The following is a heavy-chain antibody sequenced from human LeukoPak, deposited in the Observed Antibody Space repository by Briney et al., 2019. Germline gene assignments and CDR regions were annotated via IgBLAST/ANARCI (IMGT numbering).Heavy chain of an antibody. V-gene: IGHV3-7*03. D-gene: IGHD1-1*01. CDR1: GFTFSSYW. Sequence: GGSLRLSCAASGFTFSSYWMSWVRQVPGKGLEWVANIKEDGSEKYYVDSVKGRFTISRDNAKNSPYLQMNSLRAEDTAVYYCAKELEWAYYYGMDVWGQGTTVTVSS. J-gene: IGHJ6*02. CDR2: IKEDGSEK. CDR3: AKELEWAYYYGMDV.